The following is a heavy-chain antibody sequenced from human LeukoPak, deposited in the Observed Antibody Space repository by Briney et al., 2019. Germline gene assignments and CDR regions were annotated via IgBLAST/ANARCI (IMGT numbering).Heavy chain of an antibody. CDR1: GGSISSGDYY. CDR3: ARALTFGGVIAY. Sequence: SQTLSLTCTVSGGSISSGDYYWRWIRQPPGKGLEWIGYIYYSGSTYYNPSLKSRVTISVDTSKNQFSLKLSSVTAADTAVYYCARALTFGGVIAYWGQGTLVTVSS. J-gene: IGHJ4*02. D-gene: IGHD3-16*01. V-gene: IGHV4-30-4*01. CDR2: IYYSGST.